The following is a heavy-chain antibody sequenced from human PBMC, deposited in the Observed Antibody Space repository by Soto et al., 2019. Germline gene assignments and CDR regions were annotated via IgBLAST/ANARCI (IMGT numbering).Heavy chain of an antibody. Sequence: GGSLRLSCAASGFTFSNYAMIWVRQAPGKGLEWVSGVTASATSTYYADSVKGRFTISRDNSKNTLYLQMNSLRAEDTAVYYCAKVVNGNSFDYWGQGTLVTGSS. D-gene: IGHD1-1*01. CDR2: VTASATST. CDR1: GFTFSNYA. CDR3: AKVVNGNSFDY. J-gene: IGHJ4*02. V-gene: IGHV3-23*01.